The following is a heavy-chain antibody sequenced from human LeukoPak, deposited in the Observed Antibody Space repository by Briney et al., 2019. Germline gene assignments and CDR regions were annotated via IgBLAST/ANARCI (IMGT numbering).Heavy chain of an antibody. Sequence: GGSLRLSCAASGFTFKSYDMHWVRHAAGEGLEWVSAIGTAGDTYYPGSVKGRFTISRENAKNSLYLQMNSLRAGDTAVYYCARGGRGSSWFDNWGQGTLVTVFS. J-gene: IGHJ4*02. D-gene: IGHD6-13*01. CDR3: ARGGRGSSWFDN. CDR2: IGTAGDT. CDR1: GFTFKSYD. V-gene: IGHV3-13*01.